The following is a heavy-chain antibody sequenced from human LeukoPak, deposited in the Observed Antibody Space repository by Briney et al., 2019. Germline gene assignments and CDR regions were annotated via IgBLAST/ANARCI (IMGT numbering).Heavy chain of an antibody. CDR1: GGSISSYY. Sequence: SETLSLTCTVSGGSISSYYWGWIRQPPGKGLEWIGSIYYSGSTYYNPSLKSRVTISVDTSKNQFSLKLSSVTAADTAVYYCARRSGYCSSTSCYSYYYMDVWGKGTTVTVSS. V-gene: IGHV4-39*01. CDR2: IYYSGST. CDR3: ARRSGYCSSTSCYSYYYMDV. J-gene: IGHJ6*03. D-gene: IGHD2-2*01.